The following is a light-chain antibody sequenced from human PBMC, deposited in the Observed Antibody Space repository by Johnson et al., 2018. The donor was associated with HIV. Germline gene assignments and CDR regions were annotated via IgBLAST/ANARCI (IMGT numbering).Light chain of an antibody. CDR3: GTWDSSLSGGV. J-gene: IGLJ1*01. CDR2: ENN. CDR1: SSNIGNNY. V-gene: IGLV1-51*02. Sequence: QSVLTQPPSVSAAPGQKVTISCSGSSSNIGNNYVSWYQVLPGTAPKLLIYENNKRPSGIPDRFSGSKSGTSATLGITGLQTGDEADYYCGTWDSSLSGGVFGTGTKVTVL.